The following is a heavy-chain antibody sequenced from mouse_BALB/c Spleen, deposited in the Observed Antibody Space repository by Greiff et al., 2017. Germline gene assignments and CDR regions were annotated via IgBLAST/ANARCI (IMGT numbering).Heavy chain of an antibody. CDR2: IYPGDGDT. CDR1: GYAFSSSW. D-gene: IGHD1-1*01. J-gene: IGHJ3*01. CDR3: ARGGGGYGSSSWFAY. V-gene: IGHV1-82*01. Sequence: VQLQQSGPELVKPGASVKISCKASGYAFSSSWMNWVKQRPGQGLEWIGRIYPGDGDTNYNGKFKGKATLTADKSSSTAYMQLSSLTSVDSAVYFCARGGGGYGSSSWFAYWGQGTLVTVSA.